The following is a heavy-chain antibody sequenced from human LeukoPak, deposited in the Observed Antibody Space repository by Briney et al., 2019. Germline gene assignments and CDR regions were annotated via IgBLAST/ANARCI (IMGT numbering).Heavy chain of an antibody. CDR3: ARGPGYI. Sequence: PGGSLRLSCAASGFTFSRYAMHWVRQVPGKGLEWVAIMSYDGSKQYYADSLKGRFTISRDNAKNSLYLQMNSLRAEDTAVYYCARGPGYIWGQGTMVTVSS. CDR2: MSYDGSKQ. CDR1: GFTFSRYA. V-gene: IGHV3-30-3*01. J-gene: IGHJ3*02.